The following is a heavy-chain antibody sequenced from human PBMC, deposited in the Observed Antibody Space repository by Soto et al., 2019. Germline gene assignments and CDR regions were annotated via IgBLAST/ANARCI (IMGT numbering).Heavy chain of an antibody. CDR1: GFTFSNYN. CDR3: ARGGTWFDA. CDR2: IGSGSTAM. D-gene: IGHD3-16*01. V-gene: IGHV3-48*01. Sequence: GGSLRLSCAASGFTFSNYNMNWVRQAPGKGLEWLSYIGSGSTAMYYADSVKGRFSISRDNAKGSLYLQMDSLRAEDTAVYYCARGGTWFDAWGQGALVTVSS. J-gene: IGHJ5*02.